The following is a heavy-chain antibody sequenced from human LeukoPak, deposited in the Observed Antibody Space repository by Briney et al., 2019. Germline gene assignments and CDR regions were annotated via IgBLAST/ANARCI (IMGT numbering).Heavy chain of an antibody. Sequence: SETLSLTCSVSGDSISSYYWSWIRQPPGKGLEWIGYIYYSGSTNYNPSLKSRVTISVDTSKNQFSLKLTSVTAADTAVYYCARETSQKGAHYMDVWGKGTTVTISS. CDR1: GDSISSYY. D-gene: IGHD3-16*01. J-gene: IGHJ6*03. V-gene: IGHV4-59*01. CDR3: ARETSQKGAHYMDV. CDR2: IYYSGST.